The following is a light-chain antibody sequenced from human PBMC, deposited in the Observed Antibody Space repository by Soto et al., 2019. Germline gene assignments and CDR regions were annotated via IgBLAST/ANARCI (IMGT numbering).Light chain of an antibody. V-gene: IGLV2-8*01. CDR2: EVS. CDR1: GSDVGGYNS. Sequence: QSVLTQPPSASGSPGQSVTISCTGTGSDVGGYNSVSWYQHHPGKAPKLMIYEVSKRPSGVPDRFSGSKSGNTASLTVSGLQAEDVAYYYCSSYAGSNNGYGFCSGTKFAGL. CDR3: SSYAGSNNGYG. J-gene: IGLJ1*01.